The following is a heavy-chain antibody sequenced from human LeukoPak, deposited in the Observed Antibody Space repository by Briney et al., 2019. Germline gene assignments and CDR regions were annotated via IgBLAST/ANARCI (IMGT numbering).Heavy chain of an antibody. CDR1: GGSISTSSYY. D-gene: IGHD6-13*01. V-gene: IGHV4-39*07. J-gene: IGHJ4*02. CDR3: AGRGGSSWTFDY. Sequence: SETLSLTCTVSGGSISTSSYYWGWVRQPPGKGLEWIGEINHSGSTNYNPSLKSRVTISVDKSKNQFSLKLSSVTAADTAVYYCAGRGGSSWTFDYWGQGTLVTVSS. CDR2: INHSGST.